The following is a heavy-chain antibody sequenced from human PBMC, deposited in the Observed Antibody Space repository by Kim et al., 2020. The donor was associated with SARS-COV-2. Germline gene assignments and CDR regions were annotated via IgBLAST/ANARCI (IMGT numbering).Heavy chain of an antibody. D-gene: IGHD6-19*01. J-gene: IGHJ5*02. CDR3: ARNLPTVALQNNWFDP. V-gene: IGHV4-39*01. Sequence: RKSRVTISVDTSKNQCSLELRSVTAADTAVYYCARNLPTVALQNNWFDPWGQGTLVTVSS.